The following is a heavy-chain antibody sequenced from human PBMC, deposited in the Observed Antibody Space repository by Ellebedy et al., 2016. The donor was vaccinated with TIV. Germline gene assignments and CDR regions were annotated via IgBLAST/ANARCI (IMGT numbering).Heavy chain of an antibody. V-gene: IGHV4-30-2*01. D-gene: IGHD1-26*01. CDR3: ARGGVGAYGLDY. Sequence: SETLSLTXAVSGGSISSGGYSWSWIRQPPGKGLEWIGYIYHSGSTYYNPSLKSRVTISVDRSKNQFSLKLSSVTAADTAVYYCARGGVGAYGLDYWGQGTLVTVSS. J-gene: IGHJ4*02. CDR2: IYHSGST. CDR1: GGSISSGGYS.